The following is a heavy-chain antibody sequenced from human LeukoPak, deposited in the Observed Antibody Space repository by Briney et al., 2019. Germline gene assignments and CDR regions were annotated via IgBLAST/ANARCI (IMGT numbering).Heavy chain of an antibody. CDR2: IKSSTDGGTT. CDR1: GFTFHDAR. CDR3: ATGKPSYASGRNL. J-gene: IGHJ5*02. D-gene: IGHD3-10*01. V-gene: IGHV3-15*01. Sequence: GGSLRLSCAASGFTFHDARMAWVRQAPGKGLEWVGRIKSSTDGGTTFYATPVKDRFTISRDDSKSTLYLQMNSLKTEDTAFYYCATGKPSYASGRNLWGQGTLVTVSS.